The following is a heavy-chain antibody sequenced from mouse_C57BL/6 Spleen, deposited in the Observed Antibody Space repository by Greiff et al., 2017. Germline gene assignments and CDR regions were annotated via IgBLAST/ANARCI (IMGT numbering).Heavy chain of an antibody. Sequence: VQLVESGAELAKPGASVKLSCKASGYTFTSYWMHWVKQRPGQGLEWIGYINPSSGYTKYNQKFKDKATLTADKSSSTAYMQLSSLTYEDSAVYYCARSTLNYGYAMDYWGQGTSVTVSS. J-gene: IGHJ4*01. CDR1: GYTFTSYW. CDR3: ARSTLNYGYAMDY. CDR2: INPSSGYT. V-gene: IGHV1-7*01. D-gene: IGHD1-1*01.